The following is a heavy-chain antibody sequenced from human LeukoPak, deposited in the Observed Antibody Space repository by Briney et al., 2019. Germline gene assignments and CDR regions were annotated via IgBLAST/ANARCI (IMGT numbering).Heavy chain of an antibody. CDR3: ARQRFLEWYFDY. Sequence: SETLSLTCTVSGGSISSYYWNWIRQPPGKGLEWIGSFYYSGSTNYNPSLKSRVTISLDTSKNQFSLKLSSVTAADTAVYYCARQRFLEWYFDYWGQGTLVTVSS. CDR2: FYYSGST. V-gene: IGHV4-59*08. D-gene: IGHD3-3*01. CDR1: GGSISSYY. J-gene: IGHJ4*02.